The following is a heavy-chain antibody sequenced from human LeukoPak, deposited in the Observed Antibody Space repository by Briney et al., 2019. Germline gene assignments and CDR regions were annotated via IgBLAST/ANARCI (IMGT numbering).Heavy chain of an antibody. D-gene: IGHD2-2*01. CDR2: IIPIFGTA. V-gene: IGHV1-69*01. Sequence: ASVKVSCKASGGTFSSYAINWVRQAPGQGLEWMGGIIPIFGTANYAQTFQDRVTITADESTTTAYMELSSLRSEDTAIYYCASRLYCSNTRCRNFPFAYWGQGTLVTVSS. CDR1: GGTFSSYA. J-gene: IGHJ4*02. CDR3: ASRLYCSNTRCRNFPFAY.